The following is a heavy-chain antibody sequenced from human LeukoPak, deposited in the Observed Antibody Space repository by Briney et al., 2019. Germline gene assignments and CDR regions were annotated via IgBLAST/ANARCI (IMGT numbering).Heavy chain of an antibody. Sequence: SETLTLTCIVSGGSISHCYWTCIRQPPGKGLEWIGYIYYSGSTNYNPSLKSRVTISVDTSKNQFSLKLSSVTAADTAVYYCARHYGSGRDGLLTSSDPWGKGTLVTVSS. CDR2: IYYSGST. CDR3: ARHYGSGRDGLLTSSDP. D-gene: IGHD3-10*01. J-gene: IGHJ5*02. V-gene: IGHV4-59*01. CDR1: GGSISHCY.